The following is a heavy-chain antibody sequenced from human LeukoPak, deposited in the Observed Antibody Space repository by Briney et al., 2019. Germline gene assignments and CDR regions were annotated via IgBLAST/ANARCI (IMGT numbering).Heavy chain of an antibody. Sequence: ASVKVSCKASGGTFSSYAISWVRQAPGQGLEWMGGIIPIFGTANYAQKFQGRVTITTGESTSTAYMELSSLRSEDTAVYYCARAPYYDFWSGYYIPGGGAFDIWGQGTMVTVSS. CDR3: ARAPYYDFWSGYYIPGGGAFDI. CDR2: IIPIFGTA. V-gene: IGHV1-69*05. CDR1: GGTFSSYA. J-gene: IGHJ3*02. D-gene: IGHD3-3*01.